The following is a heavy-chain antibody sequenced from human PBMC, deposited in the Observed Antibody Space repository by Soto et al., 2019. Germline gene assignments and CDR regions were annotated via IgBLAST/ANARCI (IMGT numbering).Heavy chain of an antibody. CDR1: GGSISSYY. V-gene: IGHV4-4*07. J-gene: IGHJ5*02. D-gene: IGHD3-22*01. CDR2: IYTSGST. CDR3: AGAPYYYDSSGYYYFWFDP. Sequence: SETLSLTCTVSGGSISSYYWSWIRQPAGKGLEWIGRIYTSGSTNYNPSLKSRVTMSVDTSKNQFSLKLSSVTAEDTAVYYCAGAPYYYDSSGYYYFWFDPWGQGTLVTVSS.